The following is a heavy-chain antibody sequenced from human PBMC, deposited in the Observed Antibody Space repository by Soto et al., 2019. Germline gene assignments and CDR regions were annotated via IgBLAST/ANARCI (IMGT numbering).Heavy chain of an antibody. D-gene: IGHD3-22*01. J-gene: IGHJ3*02. CDR3: AKAGFHCKKPYYYASSGYSAWAFDI. V-gene: IGHV3-23*01. Sequence: GGSLRLSCAASGFTFSSYAMSWVRQAPGKGLEWVSAISGSGGSTYYADSVKGRFTISRDNSKNTLYLQMNSRRAEDTAVYYCAKAGFHCKKPYYYASSGYSAWAFDIWGQGTMVTVSS. CDR2: ISGSGGST. CDR1: GFTFSSYA.